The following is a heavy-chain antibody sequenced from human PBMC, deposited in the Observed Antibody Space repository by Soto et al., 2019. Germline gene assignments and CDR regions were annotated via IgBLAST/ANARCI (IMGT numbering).Heavy chain of an antibody. V-gene: IGHV1-3*01. CDR1: GYTFTSYA. D-gene: IGHD2-21*01. J-gene: IGHJ5*02. CDR3: ARGSYRGARLVNNWFDP. CDR2: INAGNGNT. Sequence: QVQLVQSGAEVKKPGASVKVSCKASGYTFTSYAMHWVRQAPGQRLEWMGWINAGNGNTKYSQKFQGRVTITRDTSASTAYIELSSLRSEDTAVYYCARGSYRGARLVNNWFDPWGQGTLVTVSS.